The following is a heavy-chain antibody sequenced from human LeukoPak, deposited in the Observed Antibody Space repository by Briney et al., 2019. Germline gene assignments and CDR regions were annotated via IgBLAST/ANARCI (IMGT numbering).Heavy chain of an antibody. D-gene: IGHD3-22*01. CDR3: ARGRIYYDSSGYYLNHKDFDS. CDR1: GGSFSGYY. J-gene: IGHJ4*02. Sequence: PSETLSLTCAVYGGSFSGYYWGWIRQPPGKGLEWIGEINHNGTTRFNPSLKSRVTNSVDTSKNQFSLKLTSVTAADTAVYYCARGRIYYDSSGYYLNHKDFDSWGQGTLVTVSS. CDR2: INHNGTT. V-gene: IGHV4-34*01.